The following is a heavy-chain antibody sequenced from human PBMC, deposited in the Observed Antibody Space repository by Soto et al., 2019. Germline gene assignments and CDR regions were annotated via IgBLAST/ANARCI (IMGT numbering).Heavy chain of an antibody. CDR3: ARLLTEGATFREDAFDL. J-gene: IGHJ3*01. CDR1: RYTFTSHG. Sequence: QVQLVQSGGDVKTPGASVKVSCTSSRYTFTSHGIAWVRQAPGQGLEGMGWISTFNGKTDYAQKFQGRVTMTADTLTSTVHMELRSLRSDDTAVYYCARLLTEGATFREDAFDLWGQGTKVTVSS. CDR2: ISTFNGKT. V-gene: IGHV1-18*01. D-gene: IGHD1-26*01.